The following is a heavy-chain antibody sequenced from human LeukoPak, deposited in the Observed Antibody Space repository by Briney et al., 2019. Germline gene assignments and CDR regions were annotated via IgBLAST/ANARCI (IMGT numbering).Heavy chain of an antibody. CDR2: MSYSGYT. V-gene: IGHV4-59*01. D-gene: IGHD2-15*01. J-gene: IGHJ5*02. Sequence: SETLSLTCTVSGGSITAYYWSWIRQPPGKGLEWIGYMSYSGYTQYNPSLRSRVSISVDTSKNQFSLKLSSVTAADTAVYYCAREWSSWGQGTLVTVSS. CDR1: GGSITAYY. CDR3: AREWSS.